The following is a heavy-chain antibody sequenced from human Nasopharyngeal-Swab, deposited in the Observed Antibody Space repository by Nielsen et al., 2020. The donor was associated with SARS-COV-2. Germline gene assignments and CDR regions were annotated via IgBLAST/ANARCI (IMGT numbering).Heavy chain of an antibody. J-gene: IGHJ6*02. D-gene: IGHD2-2*02. CDR2: ISSSSTTI. V-gene: IGHV3-48*02. Sequence: GESLKISCAASGFTFRGYTLNWVRQAPGKGPEWVSYISSSSTTIYYTGSVRGRFTISRDNAKNSLFLQMNSLRDEDTAVYYCARDIYPGAYGMDVWGQGTTVTVSS. CDR1: GFTFRGYT. CDR3: ARDIYPGAYGMDV.